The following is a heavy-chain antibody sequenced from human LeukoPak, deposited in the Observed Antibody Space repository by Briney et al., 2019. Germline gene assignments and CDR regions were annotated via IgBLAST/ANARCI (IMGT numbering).Heavy chain of an antibody. CDR1: GYTFTSYA. CDR3: ARISSGSGILLSS. CDR2: INAGNGNT. J-gene: IGHJ5*02. Sequence: ASVKVSCKASGYTFTSYAMHWVRQAPGQRLEWMGWINAGNGNTKYSQEFQGRVTITRDTSASTAYMELSRLRSDDTAVYYCARISSGSGILLSSWGQGTLVTVSS. D-gene: IGHD3-10*01. V-gene: IGHV1-3*01.